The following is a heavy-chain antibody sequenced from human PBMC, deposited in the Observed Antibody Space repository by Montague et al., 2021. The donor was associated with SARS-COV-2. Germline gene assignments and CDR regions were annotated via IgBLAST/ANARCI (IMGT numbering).Heavy chain of an antibody. D-gene: IGHD4/OR15-4a*01. CDR1: GGSISSSNW. CDR3: ARGGYGGWTGYYFDY. Sequence: SETLSLTCAVSGGSISSSNWRSWVRQPPGKGLEWIGEIHHSGSTNYNPSLKSRVPMSVDRSKNHFSLRLSSVTAADTAMYYCARGGYGGWTGYYFDYWGQGTLVTVSS. CDR2: IHHSGST. J-gene: IGHJ4*02. V-gene: IGHV4-4*02.